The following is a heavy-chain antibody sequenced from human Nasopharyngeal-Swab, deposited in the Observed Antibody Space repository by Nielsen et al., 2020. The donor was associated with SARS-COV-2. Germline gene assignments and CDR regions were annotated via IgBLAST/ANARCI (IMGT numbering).Heavy chain of an antibody. Sequence: ASVKVSCKASGYTFTSYYIHCVRQAPGQGLEWMGIINPSGGSTIYAQKFQGRVTMTRDTSTSTVYMELSSLRSEDTAVYYCARDLYSSGWYRTNWYCDLWGRGSLVSVSS. D-gene: IGHD6-19*01. CDR3: ARDLYSSGWYRTNWYCDL. CDR2: INPSGGST. V-gene: IGHV1-46*01. CDR1: GYTFTSYY. J-gene: IGHJ2*01.